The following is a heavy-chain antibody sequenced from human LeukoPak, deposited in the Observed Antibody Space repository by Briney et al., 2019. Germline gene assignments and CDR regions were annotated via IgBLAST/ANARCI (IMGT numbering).Heavy chain of an antibody. CDR2: INWNSRSI. Sequence: GRSLRLSCEGSGINFDDYAMHWVRRVPGKGLEWVAAINWNSRSIQYADSVKGRFTISRDNAKNSLYLQMNSLRAEDTALYHCAKDSDYYGSGSYYNAFDMWGQGTLVTVSS. J-gene: IGHJ3*02. CDR3: AKDSDYYGSGSYYNAFDM. CDR1: GINFDDYA. D-gene: IGHD3-10*01. V-gene: IGHV3-9*01.